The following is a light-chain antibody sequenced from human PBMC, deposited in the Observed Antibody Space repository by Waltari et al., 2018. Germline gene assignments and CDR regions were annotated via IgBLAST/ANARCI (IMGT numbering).Light chain of an antibody. Sequence: IEMTQFPSSLSASVGYNVTITCRASQSNSDLLHWYHKKPGQAPRLLISSASTLQRGVPSRFTGSGSGTYFSLNITSLQSDDFGVFFCQQGYGSPRTFGQGTRVEVK. J-gene: IGKJ1*01. CDR3: QQGYGSPRT. CDR1: QSNSDL. CDR2: SAS. V-gene: IGKV1-39*01.